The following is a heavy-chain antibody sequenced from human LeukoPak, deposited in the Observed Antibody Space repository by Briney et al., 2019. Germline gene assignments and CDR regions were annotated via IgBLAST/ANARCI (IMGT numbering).Heavy chain of an antibody. CDR1: GFTFSSYA. V-gene: IGHV3-23*01. D-gene: IGHD2-15*01. CDR3: AKGSGGIVVVVAIPDY. CDR2: ISGSGGST. Sequence: GGSLRLSCAASGFTFSSYAMSWVRQDPGKGLEWVSAISGSGGSTYYADSVKGRFTISRDNSKNTLYLQMNSLRAEDTAVYYCAKGSGGIVVVVAIPDYWGQGTLVTVSS. J-gene: IGHJ4*02.